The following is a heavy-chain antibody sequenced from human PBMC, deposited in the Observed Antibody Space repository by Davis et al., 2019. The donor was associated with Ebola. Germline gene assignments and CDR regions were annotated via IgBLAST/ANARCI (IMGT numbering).Heavy chain of an antibody. CDR1: GFTFNSYT. D-gene: IGHD6-19*01. J-gene: IGHJ4*02. CDR3: ATTQWLREFDN. V-gene: IGHV3-23*03. CDR2: IYDQST. Sequence: GESLKISCVASGFTFNSYTMSWVRQAPGKGLEWVSVIYDQSTAYADAVRGRFIISRDKSNNTLYLEMSSLRVDDTAVYYCATTQWLREFDNWGQGTLVTVSS.